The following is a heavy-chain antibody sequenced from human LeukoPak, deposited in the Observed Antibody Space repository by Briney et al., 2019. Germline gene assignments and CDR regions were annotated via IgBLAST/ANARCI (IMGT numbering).Heavy chain of an antibody. V-gene: IGHV3-7*01. J-gene: IGHJ4*02. Sequence: GGSLRLSCAVSRFTFSSNWMTWVRQAPGKGLEWVANIKQDASETHYVDSVKGRFTISRDNAQNSVYLQMNSLRADDTGVYFCATRAWLDSWGQGTPVTVSS. CDR1: RFTFSSNW. CDR3: ATRAWLDS. CDR2: IKQDASET.